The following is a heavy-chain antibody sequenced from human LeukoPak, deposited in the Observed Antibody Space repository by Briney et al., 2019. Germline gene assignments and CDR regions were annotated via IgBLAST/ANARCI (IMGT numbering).Heavy chain of an antibody. Sequence: KPSETLSLTCTVSGGSISSYYWSWIRQPAGKGLEWIGRIYTSGSTNYNPSLKSRVTMSVDTSKNQFSLKLSSVTATDTAVYYCARAETYYYGSGSNNWFDPWGQGTLVTVSS. J-gene: IGHJ5*02. V-gene: IGHV4-4*07. D-gene: IGHD3-10*01. CDR3: ARAETYYYGSGSNNWFDP. CDR2: IYTSGST. CDR1: GGSISSYY.